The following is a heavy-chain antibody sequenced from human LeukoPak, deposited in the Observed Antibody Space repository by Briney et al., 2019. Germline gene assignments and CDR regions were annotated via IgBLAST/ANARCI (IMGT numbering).Heavy chain of an antibody. CDR3: ARDQPDYYDSSGYYR. Sequence: GGSLRLSCAASGFTFSDYYMTWIRQAPGQGLEWLSYISSGSDYTDYADSVKGRFTISRDNAKNSLYLQMNGLRVEDTAVYYCARDQPDYYDSSGYYRWGQETLVTVSS. D-gene: IGHD3-22*01. CDR1: GFTFSDYY. J-gene: IGHJ4*02. V-gene: IGHV3-11*06. CDR2: ISSGSDYT.